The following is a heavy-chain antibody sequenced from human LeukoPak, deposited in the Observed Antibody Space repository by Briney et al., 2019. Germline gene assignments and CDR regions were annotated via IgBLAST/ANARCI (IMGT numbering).Heavy chain of an antibody. J-gene: IGHJ4*02. D-gene: IGHD1-26*01. CDR1: GFTFSSYE. Sequence: PGGSLRLSCAASGFTFSSYEMNWVRQVPGKGLEWVSYISSSGTTIYYADSVKGRFTISRDNAKNSLYLQMNSLRAEDTAVYYCARRRDSGSLQHFDYWGQGTLVTVSS. CDR3: ARRRDSGSLQHFDY. V-gene: IGHV3-48*03. CDR2: ISSSGTTI.